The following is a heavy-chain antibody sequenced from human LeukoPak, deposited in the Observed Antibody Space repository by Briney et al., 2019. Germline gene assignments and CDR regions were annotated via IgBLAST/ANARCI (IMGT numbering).Heavy chain of an antibody. V-gene: IGHV1-18*01. Sequence: ASVKVSCKASGGTFSSYAISWVRQAPGQGLEWMGWISAYNGNTNYAQKLQGRVTMTTDTSTSTAYMELRSLRSDDTAVYYCARDTYRGISAFRNMDVWGKGTTVTVSS. CDR1: GGTFSSYA. CDR2: ISAYNGNT. J-gene: IGHJ6*03. CDR3: ARDTYRGISAFRNMDV. D-gene: IGHD3-10*01.